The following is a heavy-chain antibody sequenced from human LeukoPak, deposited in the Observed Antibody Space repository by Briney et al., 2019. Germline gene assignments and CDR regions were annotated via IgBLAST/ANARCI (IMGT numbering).Heavy chain of an antibody. V-gene: IGHV3-30-3*01. Sequence: GRSLRLSCAASGFTFSSYAMHWVRQAPGKGLEWVAVISYDGSNKYYADSVKGRFTISRDNSKNTLYLQMNSLRAEDTAVYYCARPRRAGTTNDAFDIWGQGTMVTVSS. CDR3: ARPRRAGTTNDAFDI. CDR2: ISYDGSNK. D-gene: IGHD1-1*01. CDR1: GFTFSSYA. J-gene: IGHJ3*02.